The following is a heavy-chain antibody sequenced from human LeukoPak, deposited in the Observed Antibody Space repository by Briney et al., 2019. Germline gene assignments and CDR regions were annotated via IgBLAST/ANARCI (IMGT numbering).Heavy chain of an antibody. Sequence: GGSLRLSCAASGFTFSAHSMNWVRQAPGEGLEWVSYISSSSNARYYADSVKGRFTISRDNAKNSVYLQMNSLRDEDSAIYYCVRLISGDYGPFHIWGQGTMVTVS. CDR3: VRLISGDYGPFHI. J-gene: IGHJ3*02. CDR1: GFTFSAHS. CDR2: ISSSSNAR. D-gene: IGHD4-17*01. V-gene: IGHV3-48*02.